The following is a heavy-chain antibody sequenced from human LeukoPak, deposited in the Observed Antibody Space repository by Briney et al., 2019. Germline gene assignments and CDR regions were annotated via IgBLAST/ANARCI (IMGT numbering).Heavy chain of an antibody. Sequence: GIANYAQKFQGRVTITADKSTSTAYMELSSLRSEDTAVYYCAREVSDTAMVSYYYGMDVWGQGTTVTVSS. CDR2: GIA. V-gene: IGHV1-69*04. CDR3: AREVSDTAMVSYYYGMDV. D-gene: IGHD5-18*01. J-gene: IGHJ6*02.